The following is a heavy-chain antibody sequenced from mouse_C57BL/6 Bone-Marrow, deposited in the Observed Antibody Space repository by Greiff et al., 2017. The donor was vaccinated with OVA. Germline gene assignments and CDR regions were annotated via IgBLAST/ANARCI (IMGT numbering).Heavy chain of an antibody. CDR1: GYTFTSYG. Sequence: QVQLQKPRDHLARPGASVKLSCKASGYTFTSYGISWVKQRTGQGLEWIGEIYPRSGNTYYNEKFKGKATLTADKSSSTAYMELRSLTSEDSAVYFCARRRDYYGYSAWFAYWGQGTLVTVSA. CDR2: IYPRSGNT. CDR3: ARRRDYYGYSAWFAY. J-gene: IGHJ3*01. D-gene: IGHD2-2*01. V-gene: IGHV1-81*01.